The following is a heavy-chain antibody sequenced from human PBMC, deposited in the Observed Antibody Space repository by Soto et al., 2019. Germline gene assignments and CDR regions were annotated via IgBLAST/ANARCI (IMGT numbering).Heavy chain of an antibody. Sequence: QVQLQESGPGLVKPSQTLCLTCTVSVGSISSVGYYWSWIRQHPGNGLEWIGYIYYSGSTYYNPSLKSRVTNSVDTSKNQFSLKLSAVTAADTAAYYCARVACSGGSSARGECDYWGQGTLVTVSS. J-gene: IGHJ4*02. CDR2: IYYSGST. CDR3: ARVACSGGSSARGECDY. D-gene: IGHD2-15*01. V-gene: IGHV4-31*03. CDR1: VGSISSVGYY.